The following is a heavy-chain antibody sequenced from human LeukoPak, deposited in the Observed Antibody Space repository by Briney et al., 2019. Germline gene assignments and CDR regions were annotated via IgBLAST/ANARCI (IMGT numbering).Heavy chain of an antibody. CDR1: GMSITSRHY. Sequence: PAETLSLTCSVSGMSITSRHYWGWIRQPPGKGLEWIGSTSHSDSPYYNPSLESRVTISLDTSRNQFSLKLTSVTAADTAVYYCARDFGETSLPNWFDPWGQGTLVIVSS. D-gene: IGHD3-16*01. V-gene: IGHV4-38-2*02. CDR3: ARDFGETSLPNWFDP. CDR2: TSHSDSP. J-gene: IGHJ5*02.